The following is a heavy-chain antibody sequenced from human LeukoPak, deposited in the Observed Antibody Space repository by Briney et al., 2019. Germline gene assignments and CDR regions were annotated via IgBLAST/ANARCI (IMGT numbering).Heavy chain of an antibody. CDR3: ARVLLWFGGPKGFDY. J-gene: IGHJ4*02. D-gene: IGHD3-10*01. CDR2: IYPGDSDT. V-gene: IGHV5-51*01. CDR1: GYSFTSYW. Sequence: GESLKISCKGSGYSFTSYWIGWVRQMPGKGLEWMGIIYPGDSDTRYSPSFQGQVTISADKSISTAYLQWSSLKASDTAMYYCARVLLWFGGPKGFDYWGQGTLVTISS.